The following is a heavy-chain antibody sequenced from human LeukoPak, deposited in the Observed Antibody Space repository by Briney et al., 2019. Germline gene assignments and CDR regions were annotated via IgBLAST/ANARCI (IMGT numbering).Heavy chain of an antibody. CDR3: AKDVDYGDYVVY. J-gene: IGHJ4*02. Sequence: QSGGSLRLSCAASGFTFSSYAMSWVRQAPGKGLEWVSAISGSGDRTYYADSVKGRFTISRDNSKNTLYLQMNSLRAEDTAIYYCAKDVDYGDYVVYWGQGTLVTVSS. CDR1: GFTFSSYA. V-gene: IGHV3-23*01. D-gene: IGHD4-17*01. CDR2: ISGSGDRT.